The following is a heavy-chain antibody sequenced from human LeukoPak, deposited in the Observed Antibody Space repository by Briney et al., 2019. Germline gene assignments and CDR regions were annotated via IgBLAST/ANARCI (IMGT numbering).Heavy chain of an antibody. V-gene: IGHV3-9*01. CDR1: GLTFDDYA. Sequence: GGSLRLSCAASGLTFDDYAMHWVRQAPGKGLEWVSSITWNSGNIAYADSVKGRFTISRDNVKNSLYLQMNSLRAEDTALYYCAKVGPYYDSSAYYYDYWGQGTLVTVPS. J-gene: IGHJ4*02. CDR2: ITWNSGNI. D-gene: IGHD3-22*01. CDR3: AKVGPYYDSSAYYYDY.